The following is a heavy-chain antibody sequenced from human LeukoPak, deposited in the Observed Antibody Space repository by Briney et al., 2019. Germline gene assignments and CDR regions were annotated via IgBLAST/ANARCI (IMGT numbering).Heavy chain of an antibody. Sequence: PSETLSLTCTVSGGSISSSSYYWGWIRQPPGKGLEWIGSIYYSGSSYSNPSLQSRVTMSIDTAKNQFSLKLSSVTAADTAVYYCAREIDYDSTAYVYWGRGTLVTVSS. V-gene: IGHV4-39*02. CDR1: GGSISSSSYY. D-gene: IGHD3-22*01. J-gene: IGHJ4*02. CDR3: AREIDYDSTAYVY. CDR2: IYYSGSS.